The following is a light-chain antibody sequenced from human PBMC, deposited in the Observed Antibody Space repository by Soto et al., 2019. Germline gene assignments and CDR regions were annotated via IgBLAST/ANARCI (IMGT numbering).Light chain of an antibody. Sequence: EFVLTPSPGTLSLSPVERATLSCRASQTVTSNSLAWYQQKVGRAPRVLIYGASNRATGIPDRFSGSGSGTDFTLTITRLEPEDFAVYFCQQYGSSPRTFGQGTRLEI. V-gene: IGKV3-20*01. CDR2: GAS. CDR3: QQYGSSPRT. J-gene: IGKJ5*01. CDR1: QTVTSNS.